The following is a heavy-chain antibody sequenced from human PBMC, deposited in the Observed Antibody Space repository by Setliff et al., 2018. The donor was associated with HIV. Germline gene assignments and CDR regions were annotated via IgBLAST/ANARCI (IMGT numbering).Heavy chain of an antibody. CDR3: ARDLMGARDYYGMDV. CDR2: IIPIFGTA. CDR1: GGTFSSYA. Sequence: ASVKVSCKASGGTFSSYAISWVRQAPGQGLEWMGGIIPIFGTANYAQKFQGRVTITADESTSTAYMELSSLRSEDTAVYYCARDLMGARDYYGMDVWGQGTTVTVSS. J-gene: IGHJ6*02. V-gene: IGHV1-69*13. D-gene: IGHD1-26*01.